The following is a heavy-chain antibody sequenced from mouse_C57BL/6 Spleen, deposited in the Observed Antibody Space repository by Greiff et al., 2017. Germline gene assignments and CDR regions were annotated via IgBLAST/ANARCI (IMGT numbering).Heavy chain of an antibody. CDR2: IDPNSGGT. J-gene: IGHJ3*01. V-gene: IGHV1-72*01. CDR1: GYTFTSYW. D-gene: IGHD2-4*01. Sequence: VQLQQPGAELVKPGASVKLSCKASGYTFTSYWMHWVKQRPGRGLEWIGRIDPNSGGTKYNEKFKSKATLTVDKPSSTAYMQLSSLTSEDSAIYYCARDSYYDYDDGAWFAYWGQGTLVTVSA. CDR3: ARDSYYDYDDGAWFAY.